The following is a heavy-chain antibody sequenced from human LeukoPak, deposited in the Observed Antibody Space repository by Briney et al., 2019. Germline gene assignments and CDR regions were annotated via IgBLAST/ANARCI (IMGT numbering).Heavy chain of an antibody. Sequence: ASVKVSCKASGYTFTSYYMHWVRQAPGQGLEWMGLINPTGGSTGYAQKFQGRVTMTRDMSTSTDYMELSSLRSEDTALYYCARVESDYYGWGSPDKTPYYYYMDVWGKGTTVTVSS. CDR1: GYTFTSYY. D-gene: IGHD3-10*01. V-gene: IGHV1-46*01. J-gene: IGHJ6*03. CDR3: ARVESDYYGWGSPDKTPYYYYMDV. CDR2: INPTGGST.